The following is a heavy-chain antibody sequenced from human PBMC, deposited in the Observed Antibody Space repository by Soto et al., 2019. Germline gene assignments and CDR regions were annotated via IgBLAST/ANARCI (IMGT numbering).Heavy chain of an antibody. CDR1: GYTFTSYG. D-gene: IGHD2-2*01. V-gene: IGHV1-18*01. CDR3: ARKGYCSSTSCLWGSYYYGMDV. CDR2: ISAYNGNT. Sequence: RASVKVSCKASGYTFTSYGISWVRQAPGQGLEWMGWISAYNGNTNYAQKLQGRVTMTTDTSTSTAYMELRSLRSDDTAVYYCARKGYCSSTSCLWGSYYYGMDVWGQGTTVTVSS. J-gene: IGHJ6*02.